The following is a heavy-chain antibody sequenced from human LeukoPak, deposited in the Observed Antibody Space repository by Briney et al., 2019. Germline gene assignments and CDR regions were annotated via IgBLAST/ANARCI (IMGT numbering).Heavy chain of an antibody. CDR3: ARRIMVRGVGDAFDI. Sequence: GGSLRLSCAASGFTFSSYAMHWVRQAPGKGLEWVAVISYDGSNKYYADSVKGRFTISRDNAKNSLYLQMNSLRAEDTAVYYCARRIMVRGVGDAFDIWGQGTMVTVSS. CDR1: GFTFSSYA. D-gene: IGHD3-10*01. CDR2: ISYDGSNK. V-gene: IGHV3-30-3*01. J-gene: IGHJ3*02.